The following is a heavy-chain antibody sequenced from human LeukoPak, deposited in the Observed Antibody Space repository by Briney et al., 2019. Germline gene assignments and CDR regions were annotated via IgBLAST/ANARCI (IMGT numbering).Heavy chain of an antibody. J-gene: IGHJ5*02. V-gene: IGHV6-1*01. CDR1: GDSVSSNSAA. CDR3: ARDGTGHRPAKLYNWFDP. Sequence: QTLSLTCAISGDSVSSNSAAWNWIRQSPSRGLEWLGRTYYRSKWYNDYAVSVKSRITINPDTSKNQFSLQLNSVTPEDTAVYYCARDGTGHRPAKLYNWFDPWGQGTLVTVSS. D-gene: IGHD2-2*01. CDR2: TYYRSKWYN.